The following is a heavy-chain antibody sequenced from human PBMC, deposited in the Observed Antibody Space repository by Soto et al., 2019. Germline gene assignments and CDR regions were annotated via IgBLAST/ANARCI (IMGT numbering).Heavy chain of an antibody. J-gene: IGHJ4*02. CDR3: ARESSGYSSYFDY. V-gene: IGHV3-74*01. CDR2: VSRDGSST. Sequence: GSLRLSCAGSGVTFSNYWIHWVRQAPGQGLAWVSRVSRDGSSTTYADSVKGRFTISRDFAKNTVYLQMNSLTAEDTAVYYCARESSGYSSYFDYWGQGTLVTVSS. CDR1: GVTFSNYW. D-gene: IGHD5-12*01.